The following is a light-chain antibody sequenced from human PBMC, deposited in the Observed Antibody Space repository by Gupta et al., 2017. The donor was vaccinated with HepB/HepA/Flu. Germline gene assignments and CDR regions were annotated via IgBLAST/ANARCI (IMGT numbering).Light chain of an antibody. V-gene: IGKV1-39*01. CDR3: QQGHSPPLT. CDR2: AAS. CDR1: QTISHC. J-gene: IGKJ4*01. Sequence: DLQMAQSPSSLSASIGDRVTITCRASQTISHCLSWYQQRPGKAPKLLIYAASNLGGGVPSRFIGSGSGTEFTLTITNLQPEDFATYYCQQGHSPPLTFGGGTKVDIK.